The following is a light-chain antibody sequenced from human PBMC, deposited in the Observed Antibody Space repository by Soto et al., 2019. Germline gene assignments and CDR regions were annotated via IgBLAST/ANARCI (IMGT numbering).Light chain of an antibody. Sequence: EIVLTQSPATLSLSPGERATLSCRASQSVSSYLAWYQQKPGQAPRLLIYDASNRATGVPARFSGSGSGTAFTLTISSLELEDFAVYYCKQRYNVPPIPFGQGTRLDIK. CDR2: DAS. V-gene: IGKV3-11*01. J-gene: IGKJ5*01. CDR1: QSVSSY. CDR3: KQRYNVPPIP.